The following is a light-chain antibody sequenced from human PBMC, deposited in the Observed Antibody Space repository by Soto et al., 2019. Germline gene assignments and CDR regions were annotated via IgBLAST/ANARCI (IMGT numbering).Light chain of an antibody. J-gene: IGLJ1*01. CDR3: SSYAPAPTSRATDSTYV. V-gene: IGLV2-14*01. CDR1: ISDGGGYDS. CDR2: GVR. Sequence: QSALTQPASVSGSPGQWITISCTGGISDGGGYDSVSWYQQRPGEAPELGIYGVRYRPAGASQRFSGSRLGSRASPTIPGTQTEDDADSYSSSYAPAPTSRATDSTYVFRSGPTPPVL.